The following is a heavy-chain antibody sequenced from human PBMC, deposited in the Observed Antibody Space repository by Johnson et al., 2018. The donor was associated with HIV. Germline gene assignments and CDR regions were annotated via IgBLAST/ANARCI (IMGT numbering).Heavy chain of an antibody. J-gene: IGHJ3*01. V-gene: IGHV3-30*14. CDR3: ASGDDDGF. CDR1: GFTFSNYP. Sequence: VQLVESGGGVVRPGRSLRFSCAASGFTFSNYPMHWVRQAPGKGLEWVAVISFDGSNKFYADSVKGRFTISRDNSKNTLYLQMNSLRAEDTAVYFCASGDDDGFWGQGTKVTVSS. CDR2: ISFDGSNK. D-gene: IGHD5-12*01.